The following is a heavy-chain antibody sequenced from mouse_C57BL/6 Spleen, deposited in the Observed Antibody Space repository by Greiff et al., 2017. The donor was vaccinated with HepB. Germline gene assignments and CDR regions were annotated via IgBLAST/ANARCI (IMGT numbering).Heavy chain of an antibody. CDR2: IWSDGST. D-gene: IGHD2-12*01. CDR3: ARHAGGHYSLYAMDY. V-gene: IGHV2-6-1*01. Sequence: VQLKESGPGLVAPSQSPSITCTVSGFSLTSYGVHWVRQPPGKGLEWLVVIWSDGSTTYNSALKSRLSISKDNSKSQVFLKMNSLQTDDTAMYYCARHAGGHYSLYAMDYWGQGTSVTVSS. CDR1: GFSLTSYG. J-gene: IGHJ4*01.